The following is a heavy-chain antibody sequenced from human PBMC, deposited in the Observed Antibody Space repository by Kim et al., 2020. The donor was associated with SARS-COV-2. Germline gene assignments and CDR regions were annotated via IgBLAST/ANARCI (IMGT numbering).Heavy chain of an antibody. CDR3: ARAGQQPLDY. Sequence: NPTYAQGFTGRFVFSLDTSVSTAYLQISSLKAEDTAVYYCARAGQQPLDYWGQGTLVTVSS. D-gene: IGHD6-13*01. CDR2: NP. J-gene: IGHJ4*02. V-gene: IGHV7-4-1*02.